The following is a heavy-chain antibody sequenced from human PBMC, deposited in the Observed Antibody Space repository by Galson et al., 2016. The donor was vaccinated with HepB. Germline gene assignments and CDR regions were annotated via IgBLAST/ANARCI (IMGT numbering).Heavy chain of an antibody. Sequence: SLRLSCAASGFRFNSYGMHWVRQAPGKGLEWVAVIWYDTSNTYYADSVRGRFSIYRDNSKNTLYLQMNSLRAEDTAIYYCGKDIVRSGYARGVDFWGQGTLVTVSS. J-gene: IGHJ4*02. CDR3: GKDIVRSGYARGVDF. CDR2: IWYDTSNT. D-gene: IGHD3-3*01. V-gene: IGHV3-33*06. CDR1: GFRFNSYG.